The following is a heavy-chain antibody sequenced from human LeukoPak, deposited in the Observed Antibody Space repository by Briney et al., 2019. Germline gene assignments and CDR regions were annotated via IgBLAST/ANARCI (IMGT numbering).Heavy chain of an antibody. CDR2: INWNGGST. V-gene: IGHV3-20*04. Sequence: PGGSLRLSCAASGFTFADYSMRSVRQAPGKGLEWVSGINWNGGSTGYADSVKGRFTISRDNAKNSLYLQMNSLRAEDTALYYCSRDGDYYHSSGYHAHPDYWGQGTLATVSS. CDR3: SRDGDYYHSSGYHAHPDY. CDR1: GFTFADYS. J-gene: IGHJ4*02. D-gene: IGHD3-22*01.